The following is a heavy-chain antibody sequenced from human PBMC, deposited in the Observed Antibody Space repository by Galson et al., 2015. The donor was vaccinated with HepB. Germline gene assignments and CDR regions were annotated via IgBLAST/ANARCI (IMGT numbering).Heavy chain of an antibody. J-gene: IGHJ4*02. V-gene: IGHV5-51*01. CDR1: GYSFTSYW. Sequence: QSGAEVKKPGESLKISCKGSGYSFTSYWIGWVRQMPGKGLEWMGIIYPGDSDTRYSPSFQGQVTISADKSISTAYLQWSSLKASDTAMYYCARHVVLSISYCSSTSFYTRDWRFPDYWGQGTLVTVSS. CDR3: ARHVVLSISYCSSTSFYTRDWRFPDY. CDR2: IYPGDSDT. D-gene: IGHD2-2*02.